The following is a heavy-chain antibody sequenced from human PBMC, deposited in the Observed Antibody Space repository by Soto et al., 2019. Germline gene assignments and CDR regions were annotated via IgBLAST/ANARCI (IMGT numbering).Heavy chain of an antibody. V-gene: IGHV1-3*01. CDR2: INAGSGKA. CDR3: ARVEIVGFDY. D-gene: IGHD2-2*03. Sequence: GASVKVSCKASGYTFTGFPIHWVRQAPGQGLEWMGWINAGSGKAESAQKFQGRVTINRDTSASTVYMELNSLRPEDTAVYYCARVEIVGFDYWGQGALVTVSS. CDR1: GYTFTGFP. J-gene: IGHJ4*02.